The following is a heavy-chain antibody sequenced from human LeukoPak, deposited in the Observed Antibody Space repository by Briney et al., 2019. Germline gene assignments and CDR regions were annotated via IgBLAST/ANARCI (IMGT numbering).Heavy chain of an antibody. J-gene: IGHJ2*01. V-gene: IGHV4-59*01. CDR1: GGSISGYY. CDR2: IYYSGTT. D-gene: IGHD7-27*01. CDR3: ARGKFAGDPNWYFDL. Sequence: SETLSLTCTLSGGSISGYYWSWIRQSPGKGLEWIGYIYYSGTTNYNPSLESRVTISVDTSKNQFSLKLSSVTAADTAVYYCARGKFAGDPNWYFDLWGRGTLVTVSS.